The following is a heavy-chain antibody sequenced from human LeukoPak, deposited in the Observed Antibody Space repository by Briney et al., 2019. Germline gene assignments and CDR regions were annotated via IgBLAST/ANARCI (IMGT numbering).Heavy chain of an antibody. Sequence: SETLSLTCTVSGGSISSSSYYWGWIRQPPGKGLEWIGSIYYSGSTYYNPSLKSRVTISVDTSKNQFSLKLSSVTAADTAVYYCARRYCSSTSCLNWFDPWGQGTLVTVPS. CDR1: GGSISSSSYY. D-gene: IGHD2-2*01. CDR3: ARRYCSSTSCLNWFDP. J-gene: IGHJ5*02. CDR2: IYYSGST. V-gene: IGHV4-39*01.